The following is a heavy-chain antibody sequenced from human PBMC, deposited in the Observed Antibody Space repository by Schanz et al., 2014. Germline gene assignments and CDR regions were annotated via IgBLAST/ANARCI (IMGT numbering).Heavy chain of an antibody. D-gene: IGHD3-22*01. CDR2: IIPILGIA. CDR3: ARDYYDSSGYYYCDF. Sequence: QVQLVQSGAEVKKPGSSMKVSCKASGGTFNSYTINWVRQAPGQGLEWMGRIIPILGIANYAQKFQGRVTITADKSTTTAYMELSGLRSEDTAMYYCARDYYDSSGYYYCDFWGQGTLVTVSS. CDR1: GGTFNSYT. V-gene: IGHV1-69*08. J-gene: IGHJ4*02.